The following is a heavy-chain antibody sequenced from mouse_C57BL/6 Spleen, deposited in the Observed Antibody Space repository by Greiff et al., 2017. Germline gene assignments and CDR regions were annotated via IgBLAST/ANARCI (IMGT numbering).Heavy chain of an antibody. CDR2: IHPNSGST. J-gene: IGHJ4*01. V-gene: IGHV1-64*01. CDR3: ARGWLLPYDYAMDY. D-gene: IGHD2-3*01. Sequence: QVQLQQPGAELVKPGASVKLSCKASGYTFTSYWMHWVKQRPGQGLEWIGMIHPNSGSTNYNEKFKSKATLTVDKSSSTAYMQLSSLTSEDSAVYYCARGWLLPYDYAMDYWGQGTSVTVSS. CDR1: GYTFTSYW.